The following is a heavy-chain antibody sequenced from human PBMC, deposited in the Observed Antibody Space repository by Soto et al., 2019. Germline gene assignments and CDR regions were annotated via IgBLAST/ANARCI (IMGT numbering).Heavy chain of an antibody. CDR3: ARDGLGYAFDI. D-gene: IGHD6-19*01. CDR2: ISSSSSYI. Sequence: GGSLRLSCAAPGFTFSSYSMNWVRQAPGKGLEWVSSISSSSSYIYYADSVKGRFTISRDNAKNSLYLQMNSLRAEDTAVYYCARDGLGYAFDIWGQGTMVTVSS. V-gene: IGHV3-21*01. J-gene: IGHJ3*02. CDR1: GFTFSSYS.